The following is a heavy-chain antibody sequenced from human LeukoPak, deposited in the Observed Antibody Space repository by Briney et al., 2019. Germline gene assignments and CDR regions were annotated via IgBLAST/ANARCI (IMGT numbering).Heavy chain of an antibody. Sequence: SETLSLTCTVSGGSISSYYWSWIRQPAGKGLEWIGYIYYRGSTNYNPSLKSRVTISIDTSKKQFSLKLSSVTAADTAVYYCTRVRIDGYSDYWGQGTLVTVSS. CDR3: TRVRIDGYSDY. CDR1: GGSISSYY. CDR2: IYYRGST. D-gene: IGHD5-24*01. J-gene: IGHJ4*02. V-gene: IGHV4-59*01.